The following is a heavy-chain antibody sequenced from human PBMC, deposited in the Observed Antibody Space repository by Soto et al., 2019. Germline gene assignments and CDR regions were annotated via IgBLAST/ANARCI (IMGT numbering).Heavy chain of an antibody. CDR3: ARATRYFGSFDY. CDR2: VSGSGGAT. V-gene: IGHV3-23*01. Sequence: EVHLLESGGGLVRPGGSLTLSCSASGFAFNTYAMSWVRQAPGRGLEWVSGVSGSGGATYYADSVKGRFSVSRDKSKNTLYLQVNSLRAEDTAVYYCARATRYFGSFDYWGQGILVTVSS. CDR1: GFAFNTYA. J-gene: IGHJ4*02. D-gene: IGHD2-2*01.